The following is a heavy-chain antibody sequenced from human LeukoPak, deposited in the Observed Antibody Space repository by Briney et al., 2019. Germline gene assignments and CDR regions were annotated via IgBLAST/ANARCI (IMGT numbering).Heavy chain of an antibody. CDR1: GFMFSGFD. V-gene: IGHV3-33*06. D-gene: IGHD3-10*01. Sequence: GRSLRLSCAASGFMFSGFDMHWVRQAPGKGLEWVAVVWSDGTNKLYADSVRGRFTISRDNSKNTLYLQMNSLRAEDTAVYYCAKAQPLHRSGPFDYWGQGTLVTVSS. CDR3: AKAQPLHRSGPFDY. CDR2: VWSDGTNK. J-gene: IGHJ4*02.